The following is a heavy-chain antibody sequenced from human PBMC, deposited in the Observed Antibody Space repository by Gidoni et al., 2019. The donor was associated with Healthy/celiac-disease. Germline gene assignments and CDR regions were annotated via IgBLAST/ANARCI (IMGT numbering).Heavy chain of an antibody. CDR2: ISYDGSNK. CDR3: AKGGYCSGGSCFIVYGMDV. D-gene: IGHD2-15*01. J-gene: IGHJ6*02. Sequence: QVQLVESGGGVVQPGRSLRLSCAASGFTFSSYGMHWVRQAPGKGLEWGAVISYDGSNKYYADSVKGRFTISRDNSKNTLYLQMNSLRAEDTAVYYCAKGGYCSGGSCFIVYGMDVWGQGTTVTVSS. CDR1: GFTFSSYG. V-gene: IGHV3-30*18.